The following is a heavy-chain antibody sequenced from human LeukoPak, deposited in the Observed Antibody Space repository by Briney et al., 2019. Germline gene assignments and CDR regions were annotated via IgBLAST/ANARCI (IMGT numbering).Heavy chain of an antibody. J-gene: IGHJ4*02. D-gene: IGHD3-22*01. CDR2: IYYSGST. CDR3: ARDWASSGSNQVDY. Sequence: PSETLSLTCTVSGGSISSGDYYWSWIGQPPGKGLEWIGYIYYSGSTYYNPSLKSRVTISIDTSKNQFSLKLSSVTAADTAVYYCARDWASSGSNQVDYWGQGTLVTVSS. V-gene: IGHV4-30-4*08. CDR1: GGSISSGDYY.